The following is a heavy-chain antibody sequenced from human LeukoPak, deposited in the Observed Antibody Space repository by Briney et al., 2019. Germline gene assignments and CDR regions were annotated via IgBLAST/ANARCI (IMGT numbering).Heavy chain of an antibody. V-gene: IGHV1-69*04. D-gene: IGHD4-17*01. J-gene: IGHJ4*02. CDR1: GGTFSSYA. CDR3: ARENPTVTLLDY. CDR2: IIPILGIA. Sequence: SVKVSCKASGGTFSSYAISWVRQAPRQGLEWMGRIIPILGIANYPQKFQGRVPITAAKSTSTAYMELSSLRSEDTAVYYCARENPTVTLLDYWGQGTLVTVSS.